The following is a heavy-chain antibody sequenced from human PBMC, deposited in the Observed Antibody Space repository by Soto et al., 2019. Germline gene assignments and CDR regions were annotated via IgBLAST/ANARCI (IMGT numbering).Heavy chain of an antibody. CDR3: ARSVGGIAAAGTDWWFDP. J-gene: IGHJ5*02. CDR2: TYYRSKWYN. Sequence: SQTLSLTCATSGDSVSSNSAAWNWIRQSPSRGLEWLGRTYYRSKWYNDYEVSVKSRITINPDTSKNQFSLQLNSVTPEDTAVYYCARSVGGIAAAGTDWWFDPWGQGTLVTVSS. V-gene: IGHV6-1*01. D-gene: IGHD6-13*01. CDR1: GDSVSSNSAA.